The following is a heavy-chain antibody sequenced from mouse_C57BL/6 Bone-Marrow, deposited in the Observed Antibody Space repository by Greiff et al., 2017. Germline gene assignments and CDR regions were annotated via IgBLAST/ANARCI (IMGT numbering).Heavy chain of an antibody. V-gene: IGHV5-12*01. Sequence: EVQLQQSGGGLVQPGGSLKLSCAASGFTFSDYYMYWVRQTPEKRLEWVAYISNGGGSTYYPDTVKGRFTISRDNAKNTLYLQMSRLKSEDTAMYYCARDSNYAAWFAYWGQGTLVTVSA. CDR2: ISNGGGST. CDR1: GFTFSDYY. CDR3: ARDSNYAAWFAY. D-gene: IGHD2-5*01. J-gene: IGHJ3*01.